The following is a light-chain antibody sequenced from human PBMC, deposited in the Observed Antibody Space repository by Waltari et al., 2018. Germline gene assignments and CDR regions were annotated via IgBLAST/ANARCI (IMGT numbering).Light chain of an antibody. V-gene: IGLV2-11*01. CDR1: SSDAGGYNY. Sequence: QSALTQPRSVSGSPGQSVTISCTGTSSDAGGYNYVPWYQQHPGKAPKFIIYDVSERPSGVPDRFSGSKSGNTASLTISGLQAEDEADYYCCSYAGSYNLVFGGGTKLTVL. CDR3: CSYAGSYNLV. J-gene: IGLJ2*01. CDR2: DVS.